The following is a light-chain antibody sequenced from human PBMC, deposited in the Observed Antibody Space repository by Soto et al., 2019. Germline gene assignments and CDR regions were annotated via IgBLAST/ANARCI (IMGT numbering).Light chain of an antibody. Sequence: EVVMTQSPATLSVSPGERATLSCRASQSVSNNLAWYQQKPGQAPKLLVYGVSTMATDIPPRFSGSGSGTEFTLAISSLQSEDFAIYYCQQYNDWPRTFGQGTKVEIK. J-gene: IGKJ1*01. CDR2: GVS. V-gene: IGKV3-15*01. CDR3: QQYNDWPRT. CDR1: QSVSNN.